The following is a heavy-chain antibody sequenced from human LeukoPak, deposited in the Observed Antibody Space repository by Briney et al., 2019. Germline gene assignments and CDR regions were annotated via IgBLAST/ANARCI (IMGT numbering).Heavy chain of an antibody. D-gene: IGHD3-10*01. CDR2: INHSGST. Sequence: PSETLSLTCAVSGYSISSDYYWSWIRQPPGKGLEWIGEINHSGSTNYNPSLKSRVTISVDTSKNQFSLKLSSVTAADTAVYYCARGKAPYYYGSGSYYNGDYWGQGTLVTVSS. V-gene: IGHV4-34*01. CDR3: ARGKAPYYYGSGSYYNGDY. CDR1: GYSISSDYY. J-gene: IGHJ4*02.